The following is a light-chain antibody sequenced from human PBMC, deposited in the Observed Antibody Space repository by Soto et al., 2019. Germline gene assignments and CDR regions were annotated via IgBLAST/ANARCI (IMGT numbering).Light chain of an antibody. Sequence: QSALTQPRSVSGSPVQSVTISCTGTSSDVGGYNDVSWYQQHPGKAPKIMIYDVSKRPSGVPDRFSGSKSGNTASLTISGHQAEDEADYYCCSYAGSYTDVFGGGTKLTVL. CDR3: CSYAGSYTDV. CDR2: DVS. CDR1: SSDVGGYND. V-gene: IGLV2-11*01. J-gene: IGLJ2*01.